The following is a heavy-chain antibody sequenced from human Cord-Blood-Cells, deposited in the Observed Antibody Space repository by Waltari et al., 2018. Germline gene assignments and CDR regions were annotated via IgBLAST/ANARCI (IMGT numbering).Heavy chain of an antibody. D-gene: IGHD3-9*01. Sequence: QVQLVQSGAEVKKPGSSVKVSCKASGGTFRSYAISWVRQAPGQGLEWMGGIIPIFGTANYAQKFQGRVTITADESTSTAYMELSSLRSEDTAVYYCARALSRNYDILTGYDAFDIWGQGTMVTVSS. CDR1: GGTFRSYA. V-gene: IGHV1-69*01. J-gene: IGHJ3*02. CDR2: IIPIFGTA. CDR3: ARALSRNYDILTGYDAFDI.